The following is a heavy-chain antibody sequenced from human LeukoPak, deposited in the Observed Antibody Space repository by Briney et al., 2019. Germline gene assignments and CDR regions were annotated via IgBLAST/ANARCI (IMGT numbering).Heavy chain of an antibody. D-gene: IGHD5-12*01. J-gene: IGHJ2*01. CDR2: IFTSGST. CDR1: GGSISSYF. Sequence: PSETLSLTCTVSGGSISSYFWSWLRQPAGKGLEWIGRIFTSGSTNFNPSLKSRVTISVDTSKNQFSLKLSSVTAADTAVYYCARQDRDKGYSRYDPNWYFDLWGRGTLV. V-gene: IGHV4-4*07. CDR3: ARQDRDKGYSRYDPNWYFDL.